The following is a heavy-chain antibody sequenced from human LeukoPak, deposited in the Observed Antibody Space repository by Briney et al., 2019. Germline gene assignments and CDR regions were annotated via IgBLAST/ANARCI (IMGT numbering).Heavy chain of an antibody. J-gene: IGHJ3*02. CDR1: GFTFSSYG. V-gene: IGHV3-33*01. CDR2: IWYDGRNK. Sequence: GGSLRLSCAASGFTFSSYGMHWVRQAPGKGLEWVAVIWYDGRNKFYADSLKGRFTISRDNSKNTLYLQMNSLRAEDTAVYYCARVNRGDAFDIWGQGTTVTVSS. CDR3: ARVNRGDAFDI. D-gene: IGHD3-16*02.